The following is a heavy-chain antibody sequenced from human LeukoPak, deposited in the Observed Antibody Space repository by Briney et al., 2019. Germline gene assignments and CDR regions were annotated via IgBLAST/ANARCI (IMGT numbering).Heavy chain of an antibody. J-gene: IGHJ4*02. Sequence: GSLRLSCTASGFTVRNFAMSWVRQAPGKGLEWVSIISGSGGSTYYGDSVKGRFTISRDNSKNSLYLQMNSLRAEDTALYYCAKGWSTISYYFDYWGQGTLVTVSS. D-gene: IGHD2-15*01. CDR1: GFTVRNFA. CDR3: AKGWSTISYYFDY. CDR2: ISGSGGST. V-gene: IGHV3-23*01.